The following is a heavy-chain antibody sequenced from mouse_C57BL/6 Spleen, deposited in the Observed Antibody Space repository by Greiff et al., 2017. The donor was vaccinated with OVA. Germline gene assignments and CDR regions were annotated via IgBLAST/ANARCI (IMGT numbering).Heavy chain of an antibody. J-gene: IGHJ1*03. CDR3: ARGITRYFGV. V-gene: IGHV1-50*01. CDR1: GYTFTSYW. Sequence: VQLQQPGAELVKPGASVKLSCKASGYTFTSYWMQWVKQRPGQGLAWIGWIDPPHCYTNYNQKFKGKATLTVDTASSTAYMQLSSLTSEDSAVDYGARGITRYFGVWGTGTTVTVSS. D-gene: IGHD1-1*01. CDR2: IDPPHCYT.